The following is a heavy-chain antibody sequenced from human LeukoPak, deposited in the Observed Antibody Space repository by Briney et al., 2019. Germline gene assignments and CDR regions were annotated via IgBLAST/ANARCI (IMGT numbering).Heavy chain of an antibody. Sequence: PSETLSLTCTVSGGSISSSSYYWGWIRQPPGKGLEWIGSIYYSGSTYYNPSLKSRVTISIDTSKNQFSLKLSSVTAADTAVYYCARAPYGSATNNYYMDVWGKGTTVTVSS. CDR3: ARAPYGSATNNYYMDV. CDR2: IYYSGST. CDR1: GGSISSSSYY. D-gene: IGHD3-10*01. V-gene: IGHV4-39*07. J-gene: IGHJ6*03.